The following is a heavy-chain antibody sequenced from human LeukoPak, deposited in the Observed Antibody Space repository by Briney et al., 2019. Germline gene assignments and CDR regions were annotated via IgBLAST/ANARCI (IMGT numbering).Heavy chain of an antibody. CDR3: ATSDYITFYFDY. J-gene: IGHJ4*02. V-gene: IGHV4-39*01. D-gene: IGHD4-11*01. CDR1: GGSISSRSYY. Sequence: SETLSLTCTVSGGSISSRSYYWGWIRQPPGKGLEWIGSIYYSGSTYFNPSLKSRVTISVDTSKNQLSLKMTSVTAADTAVYYCATSDYITFYFDYWGQGILVTVSS. CDR2: IYYSGST.